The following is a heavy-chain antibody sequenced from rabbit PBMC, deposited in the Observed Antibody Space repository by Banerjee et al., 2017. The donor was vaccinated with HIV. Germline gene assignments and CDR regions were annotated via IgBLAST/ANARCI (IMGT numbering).Heavy chain of an antibody. CDR1: GFTLSSYW. J-gene: IGHJ4*01. D-gene: IGHD4-1*01. CDR2: MDAGSSGST. Sequence: QEQLEESGGDLVKPEGSLTLTCTASGFTLSSYWICWVRQAPGKGLEWIACMDAGSSGSTNYASWAKGRFTISKTSSTTVTLQLNSLTAADTATYFCARDSGWALGDFNLWGPGTLVTVS. CDR3: ARDSGWALGDFNL. V-gene: IGHV1S45*01.